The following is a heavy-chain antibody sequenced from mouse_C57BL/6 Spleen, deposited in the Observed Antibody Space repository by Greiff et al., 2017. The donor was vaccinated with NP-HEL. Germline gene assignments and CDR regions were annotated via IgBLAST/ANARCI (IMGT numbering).Heavy chain of an antibody. D-gene: IGHD1-1*01. Sequence: QVQLQQPGAELVRPGSSVKLSCKASGYTFTSYWMHWVKQRPIQGLEWIGNIDPSDSETHYNQKFKDKATLTVDKSSSTAYMQLSSLTSEDSAVYYCARGEGSIYFDYWGQGTTLTVSS. CDR3: ARGEGSIYFDY. CDR2: IDPSDSET. V-gene: IGHV1-52*01. J-gene: IGHJ2*01. CDR1: GYTFTSYW.